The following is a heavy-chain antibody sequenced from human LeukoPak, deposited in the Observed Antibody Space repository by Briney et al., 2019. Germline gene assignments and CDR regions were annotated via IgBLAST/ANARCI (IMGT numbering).Heavy chain of an antibody. V-gene: IGHV3-33*03. D-gene: IGHD5-12*01. Sequence: GGSLRLSCAASGFTFSSYGMHWVRQAPGKGLEWVAVIRDDGSNKYYADSVKGRFTISRDNSKNTLYLQMNSLRAKDTAVYYCAKADIVATILYPPDYWGQGTLVTVSS. J-gene: IGHJ4*02. CDR2: IRDDGSNK. CDR1: GFTFSSYG. CDR3: AKADIVATILYPPDY.